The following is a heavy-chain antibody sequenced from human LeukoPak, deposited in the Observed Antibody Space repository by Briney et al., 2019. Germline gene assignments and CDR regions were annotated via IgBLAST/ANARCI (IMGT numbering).Heavy chain of an antibody. J-gene: IGHJ6*02. V-gene: IGHV3-23*01. CDR1: GFTFSTYV. D-gene: IGHD5/OR15-5a*01. Sequence: GGSLRLSCAASGFTFSTYVMTWVCQAPGKGLEWVSSISGRGADTYYVDSVKGRFTISRDNSKNTLYLQMNSLRVEDTAIYYCAKDPIDTVYGMDVWGQGTTVTVSS. CDR3: AKDPIDTVYGMDV. CDR2: ISGRGADT.